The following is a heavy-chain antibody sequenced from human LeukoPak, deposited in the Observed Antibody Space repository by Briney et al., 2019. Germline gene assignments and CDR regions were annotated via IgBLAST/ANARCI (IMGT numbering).Heavy chain of an antibody. J-gene: IGHJ4*02. CDR1: GYTFTSYY. V-gene: IGHV1-2*02. D-gene: IGHD1-1*01. Sequence: ASVKVSCKASGYTFTSYYMHWVRQASGQGLEWMGIINPNSGGTNYAQKFQGRVTMTRDTSITTAYMELSSLRSDDTAVYYCASWDWNPNYYFDYWGQGTLVTVSS. CDR3: ASWDWNPNYYFDY. CDR2: INPNSGGT.